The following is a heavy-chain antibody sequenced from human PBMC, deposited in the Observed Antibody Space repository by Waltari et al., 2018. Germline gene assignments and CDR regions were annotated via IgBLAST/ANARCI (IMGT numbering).Heavy chain of an antibody. Sequence: QVQLVQSGAEVKTPGASVEVSCTASGYTFPGYYMPWVRQAPGQGLEWMGRINPNSGGTNYAQNFQGRVTMTRDTSISTAYMELSRLRSDDTAVYYCARDRSIAAGLFDPWGQGTLVTVSS. CDR1: GYTFPGYY. CDR3: ARDRSIAAGLFDP. CDR2: INPNSGGT. D-gene: IGHD6-6*01. V-gene: IGHV1-2*06. J-gene: IGHJ5*02.